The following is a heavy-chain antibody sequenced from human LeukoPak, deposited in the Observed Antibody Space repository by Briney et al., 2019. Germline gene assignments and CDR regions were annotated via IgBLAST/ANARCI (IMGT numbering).Heavy chain of an antibody. V-gene: IGHV1-18*01. J-gene: IGHJ4*02. CDR2: ISAYNGNT. Sequence: GASVKVSCKASGYTFTSYGISWVRQAPGQGLEWMGWISAYNGNTNYAQKLQGRVTMTTDTSTSTAYMELRSLRSDDTAVYYCARDPGPPRYGDFPDYWGQGTLVTVSS. CDR3: ARDPGPPRYGDFPDY. D-gene: IGHD4-17*01. CDR1: GYTFTSYG.